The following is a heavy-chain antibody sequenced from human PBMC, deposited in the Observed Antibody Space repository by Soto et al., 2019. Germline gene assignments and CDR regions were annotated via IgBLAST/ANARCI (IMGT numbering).Heavy chain of an antibody. V-gene: IGHV4-34*01. CDR2: VNHNRGT. D-gene: IGHD3-16*01. CDR3: ARVSHYDYFWGSLHYYHYFLAV. Sequence: SETLSLTCAVYGESVNSYYYWTWIRQPPGKGLEWIGEVNHNRGTNYNPSLKSRVTISEDTSKNQFSLNLNSVTAADTAVYYCARVSHYDYFWGSLHYYHYFLAVWGKGSTVTVSS. J-gene: IGHJ6*03. CDR1: GESVNSYYY.